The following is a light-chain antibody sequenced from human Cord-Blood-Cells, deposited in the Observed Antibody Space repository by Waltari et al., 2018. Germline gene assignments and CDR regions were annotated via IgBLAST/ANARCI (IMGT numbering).Light chain of an antibody. CDR1: QSGLYSSNNKNY. Sequence: DIVMTQSPDSLAVSLGARATINCKSSQSGLYSSNNKNYLAWYQQKPGQPPKLLIYCASTRESGRPDRFSGCGSGTDFTLTISSLQAEDVAVYYCQQYYSTPFTFGPGTKVDIK. V-gene: IGKV4-1*01. J-gene: IGKJ3*01. CDR3: QQYYSTPFT. CDR2: CAS.